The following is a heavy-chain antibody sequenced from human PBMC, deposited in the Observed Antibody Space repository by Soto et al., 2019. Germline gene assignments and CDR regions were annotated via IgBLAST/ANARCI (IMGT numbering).Heavy chain of an antibody. CDR2: IYYSGST. Sequence: QVQLQESGPGLVKPSQTLSLTCTVSGGSISSGGYSWSWIRQHPGKGLEWIGYIYYSGSTYYNPSLKSRVTISVDTSKNHFSLKLSSVTAADTAVYYCARVGYYDVSGYNTFNIWGQGTMVTVSS. CDR1: GGSISSGGYS. J-gene: IGHJ3*02. D-gene: IGHD3-22*01. CDR3: ARVGYYDVSGYNTFNI. V-gene: IGHV4-31*03.